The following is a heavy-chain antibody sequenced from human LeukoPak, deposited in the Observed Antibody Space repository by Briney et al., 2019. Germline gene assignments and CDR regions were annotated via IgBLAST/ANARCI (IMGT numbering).Heavy chain of an antibody. D-gene: IGHD5-24*01. J-gene: IGHJ5*02. CDR3: ARTRRDGYNSFHWFDP. Sequence: ASVKVSCKASGYTFSGYYLHWVRQAPGQGLEWMGWINPNSGGTNSAQKFQGRVTMTRDTSISTTYMELRSLRSDDTAVYYCARTRRDGYNSFHWFDPWGQGTLVTVSS. CDR1: GYTFSGYY. V-gene: IGHV1-2*02. CDR2: INPNSGGT.